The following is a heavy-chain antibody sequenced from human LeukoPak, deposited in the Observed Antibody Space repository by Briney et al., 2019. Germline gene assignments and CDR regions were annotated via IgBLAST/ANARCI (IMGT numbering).Heavy chain of an antibody. CDR3: ASLPDAFDI. J-gene: IGHJ3*02. Sequence: ASVKVSCKASGYTFTSYAMNWVRQAPGQGLEWMGWINTNTGNSTYLQGCTGRFVFSLNTSVSTAYLQISSLKAEDTAVYYCASLPDAFDIWGQGTMVTVSS. V-gene: IGHV7-4-1*02. CDR1: GYTFTSYA. CDR2: INTNTGNS.